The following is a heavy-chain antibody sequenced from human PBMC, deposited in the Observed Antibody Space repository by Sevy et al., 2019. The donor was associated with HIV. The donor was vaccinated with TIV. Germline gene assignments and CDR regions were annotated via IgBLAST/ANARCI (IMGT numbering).Heavy chain of an antibody. V-gene: IGHV3-30*04. CDR3: ARDGVSSDWYRGYYFDN. J-gene: IGHJ4*02. Sequence: GGSLRLSCAASGFTFSSFAMHWVRQAPGKGLDWVTFISYDGTDNYYADSVKGRFTISRDNSKNTLDLQMNSLRPEDTAIYYCARDGVSSDWYRGYYFDNWGQGTLVTVSS. D-gene: IGHD6-19*01. CDR2: ISYDGTDN. CDR1: GFTFSSFA.